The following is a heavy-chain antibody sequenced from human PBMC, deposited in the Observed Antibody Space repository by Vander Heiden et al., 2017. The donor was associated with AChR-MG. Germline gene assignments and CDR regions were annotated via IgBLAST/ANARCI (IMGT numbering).Heavy chain of an antibody. CDR1: GFTFNNYG. V-gene: IGHV3-30*18. D-gene: IGHD5-12*01. Sequence: QMQLVESGGGVVQPGRSLRLSCAASGFTFNNYGMHWVRQAPGKGLEWVAFTSFDGNNKNYAGSVEGRFTITRDNSKNTLFLQMNSLRPEDTAVYYCAKDAYDPETFFLYFDLWGRGTLVTVSS. J-gene: IGHJ2*01. CDR2: TSFDGNNK. CDR3: AKDAYDPETFFLYFDL.